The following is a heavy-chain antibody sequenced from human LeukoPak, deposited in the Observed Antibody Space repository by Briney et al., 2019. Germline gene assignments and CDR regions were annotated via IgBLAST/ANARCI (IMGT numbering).Heavy chain of an antibody. CDR2: IIPIFGTA. Sequence: SVKVSCKASGGTFSSYAISWVRQAPGQGLEWMGGIIPIFGTANYAQKFHGRVTITADESTSTAYMELSSLRSEDTAVYYCARGGSNWGSRRYFDYWGQGTLVTVSS. D-gene: IGHD7-27*01. CDR1: GGTFSSYA. V-gene: IGHV1-69*13. CDR3: ARGGSNWGSRRYFDY. J-gene: IGHJ4*02.